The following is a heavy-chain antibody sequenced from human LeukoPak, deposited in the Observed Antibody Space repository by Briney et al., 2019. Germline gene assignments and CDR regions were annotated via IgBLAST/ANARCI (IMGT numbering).Heavy chain of an antibody. CDR1: GYTFTSYY. CDR3: ARSPADYYDSSGLYPIWREPFDY. Sequence: ASVKVSCTASGYTFTSYYMHWVRQAPGQGLEWMGIINPSGGSTSYAQKFQGRVTMTRDMSTSTVYMELSSLRSEDTAVYYCARSPADYYDSSGLYPIWREPFDYWGQGTLVTVSS. CDR2: INPSGGST. D-gene: IGHD3-22*01. V-gene: IGHV1-46*01. J-gene: IGHJ4*02.